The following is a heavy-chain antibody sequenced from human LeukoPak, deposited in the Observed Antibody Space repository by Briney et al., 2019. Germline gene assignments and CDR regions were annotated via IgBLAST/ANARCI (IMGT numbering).Heavy chain of an antibody. CDR2: IKTDGSVT. V-gene: IGHV3-74*01. CDR3: AKGLELRGSVSQAIDY. D-gene: IGHD1-7*01. J-gene: IGHJ4*02. CDR1: GFTSSHYW. Sequence: GGSLRLSCAVSGFTSSHYWMHWVRQAPGKGLVWVSYIKTDGSVTSYADSVKGRFTISRDNSKNTLYLQMNSLRAEDTAVYYCAKGLELRGSVSQAIDYWGQGTLVTVSS.